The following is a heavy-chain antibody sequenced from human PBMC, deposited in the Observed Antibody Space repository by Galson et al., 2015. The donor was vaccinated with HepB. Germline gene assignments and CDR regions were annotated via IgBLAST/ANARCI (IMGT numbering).Heavy chain of an antibody. Sequence: SVKVSCKASGGTFSSYTISWVRQAPGQGLEWMGRIIPILGIANYAQEFQGRVTITADKSTSTAYMELSSLRSEDTAVYYCARDRGYGGNSGWYFDLWGRGTLVTVSS. CDR3: ARDRGYGGNSGWYFDL. D-gene: IGHD4-23*01. CDR1: GGTFSSYT. J-gene: IGHJ2*01. CDR2: IIPILGIA. V-gene: IGHV1-69*04.